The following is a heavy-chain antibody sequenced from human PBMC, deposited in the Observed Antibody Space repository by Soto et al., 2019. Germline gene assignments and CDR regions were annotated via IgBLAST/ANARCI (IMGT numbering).Heavy chain of an antibody. Sequence: SETLSLTCAVSGGSISSSNWWSWVRQPPGKGLEWIGEIYHSGSTNYNPSLKSRVTISVDKSKNQFSLKLSSVTAADTAVYYCASWSSRRAPLDPWGQGTLVTVSS. J-gene: IGHJ5*02. D-gene: IGHD3-3*01. CDR1: GGSISSSNW. V-gene: IGHV4-4*02. CDR2: IYHSGST. CDR3: ASWSSRRAPLDP.